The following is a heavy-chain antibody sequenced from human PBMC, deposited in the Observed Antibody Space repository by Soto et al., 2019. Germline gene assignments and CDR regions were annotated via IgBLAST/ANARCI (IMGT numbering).Heavy chain of an antibody. CDR2: IYYSGST. J-gene: IGHJ4*02. D-gene: IGHD2-21*01. CDR1: GGSISSSSYY. Sequence: SETLSLTCTVSGGSISSSSYYWGWIRQPPGKGLEWIGSIYYSGSTYYNPSLKSRVTISVDTSKNQFSLKVSSVTAADTAVYYCARHVMAPDGLRAFDYWGQGALVTVS. CDR3: ARHVMAPDGLRAFDY. V-gene: IGHV4-39*01.